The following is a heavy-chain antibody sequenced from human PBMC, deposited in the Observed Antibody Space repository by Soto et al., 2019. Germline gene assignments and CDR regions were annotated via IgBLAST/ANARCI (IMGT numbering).Heavy chain of an antibody. D-gene: IGHD5-18*01. CDR3: ASGIQLWLRRINNGYSG. V-gene: IGHV1-69*13. CDR2: IIPMFGTA. J-gene: IGHJ4*02. CDR1: RGTFSTYA. Sequence: SVKVSCKAPRGTFSTYAISWVRQAPGQRLEWMGGIIPMFGTANYAQRFQDRVTITADESTNTVYMELSSLRSEDTAVYFCASGIQLWLRRINNGYSGWGQGTLVTVSS.